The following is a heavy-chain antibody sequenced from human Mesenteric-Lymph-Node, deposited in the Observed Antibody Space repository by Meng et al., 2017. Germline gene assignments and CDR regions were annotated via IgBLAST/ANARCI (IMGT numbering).Heavy chain of an antibody. Sequence: EVQLEESGGGLVKTGECLRLSCGASGFIFSNAWMSWVRQAPGKGPEWVGRIKSTPDDGTTDYAAPVKGRFSISRDDSKNTLYLQMSSLKSEDTAVYYCTTDLIPVSGKWGQGTLVTVSS. D-gene: IGHD1-26*01. CDR1: GFIFSNAW. V-gene: IGHV3-15*01. J-gene: IGHJ4*02. CDR2: IKSTPDDGTT. CDR3: TTDLIPVSGK.